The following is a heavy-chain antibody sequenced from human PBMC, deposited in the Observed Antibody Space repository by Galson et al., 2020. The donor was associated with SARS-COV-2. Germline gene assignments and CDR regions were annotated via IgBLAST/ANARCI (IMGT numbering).Heavy chain of an antibody. CDR3: ARGVLMVYAIVDAFDI. Sequence: GGSLRLSCAASGFTFSSYSMNWVRQAPGKGLEWVSSISSSSSYIYYADSVKGRFTISRDNAKNSLYLQMNSLRAEDTAVYYCARGVLMVYAIVDAFDIWGQGTMVTVSS. CDR1: GFTFSSYS. V-gene: IGHV3-21*01. J-gene: IGHJ3*02. CDR2: ISSSSSYI. D-gene: IGHD2-8*01.